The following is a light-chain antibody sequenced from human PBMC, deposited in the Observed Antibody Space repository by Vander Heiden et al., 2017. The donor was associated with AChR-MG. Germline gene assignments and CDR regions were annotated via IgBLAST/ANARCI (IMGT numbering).Light chain of an antibody. V-gene: IGLV1-40*01. Sequence: QSVLTQPPSVSGAPGQRVTIPSSGTHYNIGAGYGVQWFRHLPGAAPKVLIFRSVGRPSGVPDRFSGSKSGTSASLAITGLQAEDEAVYYCQSYDNGLSGWVFGGGTKVTVL. J-gene: IGLJ3*02. CDR3: QSYDNGLSGWV. CDR2: RSV. CDR1: HYNIGAGYG.